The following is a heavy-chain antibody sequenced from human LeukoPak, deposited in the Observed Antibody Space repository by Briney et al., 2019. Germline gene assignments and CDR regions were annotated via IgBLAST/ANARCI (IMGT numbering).Heavy chain of an antibody. J-gene: IGHJ4*02. D-gene: IGHD3-16*01. CDR1: VGSLSNHY. V-gene: IGHV4-59*11. CDR3: ARGRIGGPKAPFDY. CDR2: IYDSGST. Sequence: SETLSLTCTVSVGSLSNHYWSWIRQPPGKGLEWIGHIYDSGSTTYNPSLKSRVAMSVDTSKNQFSLNLSSVTAADTAVYYCARGRIGGPKAPFDYWGQGTLVTVSS.